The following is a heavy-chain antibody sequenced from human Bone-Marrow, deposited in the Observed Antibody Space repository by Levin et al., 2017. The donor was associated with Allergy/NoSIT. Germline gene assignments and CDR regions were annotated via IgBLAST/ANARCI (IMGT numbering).Heavy chain of an antibody. CDR1: GFTFSPYY. V-gene: IGHV3-74*01. D-gene: IGHD2-2*01. CDR2: IHSDTTIT. CDR3: VRGGCSSTSCLDY. J-gene: IGHJ4*02. Sequence: GESLKISCAASGFTFSPYYMHWVRQAPGKGLAWVSNIHSDTTITNYADSVKGRFTISRDNAKNTLYLQMNSLRAEDTAVYYCVRGGCSSTSCLDYWCQGTLVTVSS.